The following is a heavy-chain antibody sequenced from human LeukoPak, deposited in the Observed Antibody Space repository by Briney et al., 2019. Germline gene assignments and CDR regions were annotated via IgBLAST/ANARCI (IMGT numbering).Heavy chain of an antibody. CDR1: GFTFSSYG. CDR3: AKDKTLRDSSSWYYMDV. D-gene: IGHD6-13*01. Sequence: GGTLRLSCAASGFTFSSYGMHWVRQAPGKGLEWVAFIRYDGSNKYYADSVKGRFTISRDNSKNTLYLQMNSLRAEDTAVYYCAKDKTLRDSSSWYYMDVWGKGTTVTISS. J-gene: IGHJ6*03. V-gene: IGHV3-30*02. CDR2: IRYDGSNK.